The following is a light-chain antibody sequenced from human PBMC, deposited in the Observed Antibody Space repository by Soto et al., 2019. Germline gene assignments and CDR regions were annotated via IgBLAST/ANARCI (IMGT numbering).Light chain of an antibody. Sequence: QSVLTQPPSASGTPGQRVTISCSGSNSNIGSNTVNWYQQLPGTAPKLLIYDDNKRPSGIPDRFSGSKSGTSATLGITGFQTGDEADYYCGSWDSSLRAYVFGTGTKVTVL. CDR1: NSNIGSNT. V-gene: IGLV1-51*01. CDR3: GSWDSSLRAYV. J-gene: IGLJ1*01. CDR2: DDN.